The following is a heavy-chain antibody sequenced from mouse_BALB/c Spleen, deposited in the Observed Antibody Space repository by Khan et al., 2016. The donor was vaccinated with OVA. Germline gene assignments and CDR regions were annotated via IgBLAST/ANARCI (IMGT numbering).Heavy chain of an antibody. D-gene: IGHD1-1*01. V-gene: IGHV3-5*02. CDR3: ARDYGSLYWYFDV. CDR1: GISITTGNYR. Sequence: EVELVESGPGLVKPSQTVSLTCTVTGISITTGNYRWSWIRQFPGNKLEWIGNIYYSGTITYNPSLTSRNTITRDTSKNQFFLEMNSLTAEDTATYYCARDYGSLYWYFDVWGAGTTVTVSS. J-gene: IGHJ1*01. CDR2: IYYSGTI.